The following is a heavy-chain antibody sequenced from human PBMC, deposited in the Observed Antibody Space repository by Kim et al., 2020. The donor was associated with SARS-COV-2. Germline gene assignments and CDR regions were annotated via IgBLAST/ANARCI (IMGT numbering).Heavy chain of an antibody. Sequence: SETLSLTCTVSGGSISSSSYYWGWIRQPPGKGLEWIGSIYYSGSTYYNPSLKSRVTISVDTSKNQFSLKLSSVTAADTAVYYCARDSQVAGTFDYWGQGTLVTVSS. CDR2: IYYSGST. CDR3: ARDSQVAGTFDY. D-gene: IGHD6-19*01. J-gene: IGHJ4*02. CDR1: GGSISSSSYY. V-gene: IGHV4-39*07.